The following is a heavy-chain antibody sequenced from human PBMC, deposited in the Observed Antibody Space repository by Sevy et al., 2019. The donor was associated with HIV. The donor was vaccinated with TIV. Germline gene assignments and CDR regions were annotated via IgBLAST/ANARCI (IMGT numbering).Heavy chain of an antibody. D-gene: IGHD3-16*02. V-gene: IGHV4-39*01. CDR2: IYYSGST. CDR3: ARRDYVWGSYRTFDY. CDR1: GGSISSSTYY. Sequence: SETLSLTCTVSGGSISSSTYYWGWIRQPPGKGLEWIGSIYYSGSTYYNPSLKSRVTISVDTSKNQFSLKLGSVTAADTAVYYCARRDYVWGSYRTFDYWGQGTLVTVSS. J-gene: IGHJ4*02.